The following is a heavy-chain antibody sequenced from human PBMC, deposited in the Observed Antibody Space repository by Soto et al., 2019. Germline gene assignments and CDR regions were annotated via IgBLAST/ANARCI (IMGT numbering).Heavy chain of an antibody. V-gene: IGHV1-2*02. CDR2: TVPESGAI. CDR1: GYTVTGHY. Sequence: GASVKVSCKASGYTVTGHYIHRARQAPAQCPAWKGETVPESGAIMYAQKFQGRVTMTMDMSITTVYMELSNLSPDDTAVYYCGSGRSCPISLFYWGQGTSVTGST. J-gene: IGHJ4*02. CDR3: GSGRSCPISLFY.